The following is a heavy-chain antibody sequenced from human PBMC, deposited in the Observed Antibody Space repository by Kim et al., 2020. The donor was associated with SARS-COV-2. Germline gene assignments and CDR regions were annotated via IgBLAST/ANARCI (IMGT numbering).Heavy chain of an antibody. D-gene: IGHD3-22*01. CDR3: AGQYYYDGIKWFDP. V-gene: IGHV4-39*01. CDR2: MYYSGST. J-gene: IGHJ5*02. Sequence: SETLSLTCTVSAGSISSSSFYWGWIRQPPGKGLEWIGSMYYSGSTYYNPSLKSRVTISVDTSTNQFSLQLSSETAADTAVYYCAGQYYYDGIKWFDPWGQGTLVTVSS. CDR1: AGSISSSSFY.